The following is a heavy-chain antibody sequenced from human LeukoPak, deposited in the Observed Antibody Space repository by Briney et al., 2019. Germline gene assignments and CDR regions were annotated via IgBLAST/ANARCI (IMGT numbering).Heavy chain of an antibody. CDR1: GFTFSNYA. D-gene: IGHD2-8*01. J-gene: IGHJ4*02. V-gene: IGHV3-23*01. Sequence: GGSLRLSCAASGFTFSNYAMSWVRQAPGKGLEWVSDISGSGGDTYYADSVKGRFTISRDNSKHKLYLQMNSLRAEDTAVYYCAKDRSCTNNMCEGDLDYWGQGTLVTVSS. CDR3: AKDRSCTNNMCEGDLDY. CDR2: ISGSGGDT.